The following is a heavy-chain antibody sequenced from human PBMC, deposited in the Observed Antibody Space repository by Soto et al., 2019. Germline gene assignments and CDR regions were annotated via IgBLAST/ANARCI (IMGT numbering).Heavy chain of an antibody. D-gene: IGHD2-2*01. CDR3: ARSQGSSTSLEIYYYYYYGMEV. V-gene: IGHV1-69*01. Sequence: QVQLVQSGAEVKKPGSSVKVSCKASGGTFSSYAISWVRQAPGQGLEWMGGIIPISGTANYAQKFQGRVTITAEESTSTVSMELRSLRSEDTAVYFCARSQGSSTSLEIYYYYYYGMEVWGQGTTVTVSS. CDR1: GGTFSSYA. J-gene: IGHJ6*02. CDR2: IIPISGTA.